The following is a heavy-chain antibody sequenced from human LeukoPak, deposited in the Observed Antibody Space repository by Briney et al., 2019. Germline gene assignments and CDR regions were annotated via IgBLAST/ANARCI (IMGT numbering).Heavy chain of an antibody. CDR2: INHSGST. V-gene: IGHV4-34*01. Sequence: SETLSLTCAVYGGSFSGYYWSWIRQPPGKGLEWIGEINHSGSTNYNPPLKSRVTISVDTSKNQFSLKLSPVTAADTAVYYCARGYGGPTDYWGQGTLVTVSS. D-gene: IGHD4-23*01. J-gene: IGHJ4*02. CDR3: ARGYGGPTDY. CDR1: GGSFSGYY.